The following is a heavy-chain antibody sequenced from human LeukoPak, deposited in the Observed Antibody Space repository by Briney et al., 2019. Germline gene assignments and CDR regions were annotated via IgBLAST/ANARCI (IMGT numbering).Heavy chain of an antibody. V-gene: IGHV3-7*01. CDR3: ARAAPMVRGVNYYYGMDV. D-gene: IGHD3-10*01. CDR2: IKQDGSEK. CDR1: GFTFSSHW. J-gene: IGHJ6*02. Sequence: GSLRLSCAASGFTFSSHWMSWVRQAPGKGLEWVANIKQDGSEKYYVDSVKGRFTISRDNAKNSLYLQMNSLRAEDTAVYYCARAAPMVRGVNYYYGMDVWGQGTTVTVSS.